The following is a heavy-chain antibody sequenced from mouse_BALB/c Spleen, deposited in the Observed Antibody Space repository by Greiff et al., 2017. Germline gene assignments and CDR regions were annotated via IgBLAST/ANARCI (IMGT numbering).Heavy chain of an antibody. CDR2: ISSGSSTI. V-gene: IGHV5-17*02. J-gene: IGHJ4*01. CDR1: GFTFSSFG. Sequence: EVMLVESGGGLVQPGGSRKLSCAASGFTFSSFGMHWVRQAPEKGLEWVAYISSGSSTIYYADTVKGRFTISRDNPKNTLFLQMTSLRSEDTAMYYCARFDYDEDYAMDYWGQGTSVTVSS. CDR3: ARFDYDEDYAMDY. D-gene: IGHD2-4*01.